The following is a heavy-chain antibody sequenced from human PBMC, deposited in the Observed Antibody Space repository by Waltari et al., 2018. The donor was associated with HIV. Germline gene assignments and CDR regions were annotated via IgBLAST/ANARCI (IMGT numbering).Heavy chain of an antibody. V-gene: IGHV5-10-1*01. CDR3: ASLIRGYYAMDV. Sequence: EAQLVQSGAEVKKTGESLRISCKGYGHSSTSYWISWVRQTPGKGLEWVGRIDPTDSYTKYSPSFQGHVTIAVDKSISTAYLQWSSLKASDSAMYYCASLIRGYYAMDVWGQGTTVTVSS. D-gene: IGHD3-10*01. CDR2: IDPTDSYT. CDR1: GHSSTSYW. J-gene: IGHJ6*02.